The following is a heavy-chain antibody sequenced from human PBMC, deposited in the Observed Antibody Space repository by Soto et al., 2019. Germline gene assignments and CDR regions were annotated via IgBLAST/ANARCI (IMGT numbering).Heavy chain of an antibody. Sequence: GGSLRLSCAPSGFTFSSYGMHWVRQAPGKGLEWVAVIWYDGSNKYYADSVKGRFTIPRDNSKNTLYLQMNSLRAEDTAVYYCARDNSPVVVTATPSYWGQGT. D-gene: IGHD2-21*02. CDR1: GFTFSSYG. J-gene: IGHJ4*02. V-gene: IGHV3-33*01. CDR2: IWYDGSNK. CDR3: ARDNSPVVVTATPSY.